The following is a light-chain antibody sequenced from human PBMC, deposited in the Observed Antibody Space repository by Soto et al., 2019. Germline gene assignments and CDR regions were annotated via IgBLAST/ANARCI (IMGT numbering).Light chain of an antibody. CDR2: AVT. CDR1: FSDVGGYDY. CDR3: SSHTSGSTRV. Sequence: QSALTQPASVSGSPGQSIAISCTGTFSDVGGYDYVSWYQQHPDKAPKLMIYAVTKRPSGVSNRFSGSTSGNTASLTISGLQPEDDADYYCSSHTSGSTRVFGSGTKRTVL. V-gene: IGLV2-14*01. J-gene: IGLJ1*01.